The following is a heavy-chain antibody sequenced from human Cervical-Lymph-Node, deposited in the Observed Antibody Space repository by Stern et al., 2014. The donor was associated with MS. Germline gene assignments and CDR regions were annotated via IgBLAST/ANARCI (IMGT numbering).Heavy chain of an antibody. Sequence: VQLVESGGGVVQPGRSLRLSCAASGFTFSSYDLHWVRQAPGKGLEWVAVISNEGHTKLCADSVKGRFSSSRDNSKNTLYLQMNSLRTEDTAVYYCARGGGSYLDYWGQGTLVTVSS. V-gene: IGHV3-30-3*01. J-gene: IGHJ4*02. CDR2: ISNEGHTK. CDR3: ARGGGSYLDY. CDR1: GFTFSSYD. D-gene: IGHD1-26*01.